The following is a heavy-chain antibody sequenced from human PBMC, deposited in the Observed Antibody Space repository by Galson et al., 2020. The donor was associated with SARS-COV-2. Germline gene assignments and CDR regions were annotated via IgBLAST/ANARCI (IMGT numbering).Heavy chain of an antibody. Sequence: GGSMRLSCAASGFTFNDYTMSWVRQAPGKGLEWVSSISWNAAIPAYVESVKGRFTISRDNAKNSLYLQMNSLRAEDTAFYYCAKEMAFAGNYGMGVWGQGTTVTVSS. CDR3: AKEMAFAGNYGMGV. CDR1: GFTFNDYT. V-gene: IGHV3-20*04. CDR2: ISWNAAIP. J-gene: IGHJ6*02. D-gene: IGHD3-10*01.